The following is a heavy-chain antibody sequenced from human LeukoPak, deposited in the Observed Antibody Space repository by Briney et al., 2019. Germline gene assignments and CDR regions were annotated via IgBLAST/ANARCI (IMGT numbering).Heavy chain of an antibody. CDR3: ARVRRNPGAFDI. D-gene: IGHD1-14*01. CDR2: IYYGGRT. CDR1: GGSLRSYY. Sequence: SETLSLTCTVSGGSLRSYYWSWVRQPPGKVKEWIGYIYYGGRTNYNPSLKSRVTISVDTSKNQFSLKLSPVTAADTAVYYCARVRRNPGAFDIWGQGTMVTVSS. J-gene: IGHJ3*02. V-gene: IGHV4-59*01.